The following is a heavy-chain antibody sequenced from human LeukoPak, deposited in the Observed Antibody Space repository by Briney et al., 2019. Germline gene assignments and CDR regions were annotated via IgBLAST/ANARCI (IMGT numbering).Heavy chain of an antibody. J-gene: IGHJ4*02. V-gene: IGHV3-23*01. CDR1: GFTFSSYA. Sequence: PGGSLRLSCAASGFTFSSYAMGWVRQAPGKGLEWISAITSGGGSTYHADSVKGRFTISRDNSRNTLYVQMDSLRVEDTAVYYCAKGGRTILANSYLDYWGQGTLVTVSS. CDR3: AKGGRTILANSYLDY. D-gene: IGHD2/OR15-2a*01. CDR2: ITSGGGST.